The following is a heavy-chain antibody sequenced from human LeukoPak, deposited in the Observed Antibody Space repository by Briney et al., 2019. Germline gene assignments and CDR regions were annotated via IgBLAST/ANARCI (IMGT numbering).Heavy chain of an antibody. J-gene: IGHJ4*02. CDR1: GFTFSSYS. D-gene: IGHD3-22*01. CDR2: ISSSSSYI. Sequence: PGGSLRLSCAASGFTFSSYSMNWVRQAPGKGLEWVSSISSSSSYIYYADSVKGRFTISRDNAKNSLYLQMNSLRAEDTAVYYCARETGGYYYDSSGYYSFDYWGQGTLVTVS. CDR3: ARETGGYYYDSSGYYSFDY. V-gene: IGHV3-21*01.